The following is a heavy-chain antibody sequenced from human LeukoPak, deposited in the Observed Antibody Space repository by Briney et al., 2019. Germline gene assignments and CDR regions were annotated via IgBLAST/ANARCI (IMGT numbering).Heavy chain of an antibody. Sequence: GSLRLSCSASGLPFSDPYMDWGRQAPGKGLEWVGRTRSRANSYTKESAASVKGRFTISRDDSRNSLYLQMNSLKAEDTAVYYCASALGYSRSYDVGLDVWGHGTTVTVSS. J-gene: IGHJ6*02. CDR1: GLPFSDPY. CDR2: TRSRANSYTK. D-gene: IGHD1-26*01. V-gene: IGHV3-72*01. CDR3: ASALGYSRSYDVGLDV.